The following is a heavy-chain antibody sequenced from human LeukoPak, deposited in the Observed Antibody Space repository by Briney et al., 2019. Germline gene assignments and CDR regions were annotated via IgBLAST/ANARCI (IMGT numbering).Heavy chain of an antibody. V-gene: IGHV4-61*02. CDR3: ARDILAVAGFRYFDY. CDR1: GGSISSGSHY. CDR2: IYPTGST. J-gene: IGHJ4*02. D-gene: IGHD6-19*01. Sequence: PSETLSLTCTVSGGSISSGSHYWSWIRQPAGKGLEWIGRIYPTGSTHYNPSLKSRVTISVDTSKNRFSLKLSSVTAADTAVYYCARDILAVAGFRYFDYWGQGTLVAVSS.